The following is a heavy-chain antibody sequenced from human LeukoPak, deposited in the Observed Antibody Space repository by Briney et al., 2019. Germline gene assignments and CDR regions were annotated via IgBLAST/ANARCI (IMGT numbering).Heavy chain of an antibody. V-gene: IGHV1-69*06. CDR2: IIPIFGTA. CDR3: ARLAHYYGSGSYYNYFDY. D-gene: IGHD3-10*01. CDR1: GGTFSSYA. Sequence: SVKVPCKASGGTFSSYAISWVRQAPGQGLEWMGGIIPIFGTANYAQKFQGRVTITADKSTSTAYMELGSLRSEDTAVYYCARLAHYYGSGSYYNYFDYWGQGTLVTVSS. J-gene: IGHJ4*02.